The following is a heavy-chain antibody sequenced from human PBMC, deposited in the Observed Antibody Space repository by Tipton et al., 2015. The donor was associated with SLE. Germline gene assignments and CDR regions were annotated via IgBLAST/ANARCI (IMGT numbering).Heavy chain of an antibody. Sequence: SLRLSCAASGFTFSSYAMGWVRQAPGKGLEWVSTISGSGANTYYADSVKGRFTVSRDNSKRTIYLEINSLRAEDSAVYYCVKDPAHIVVVYGFASWGQGSLVTVSS. CDR2: ISGSGANT. D-gene: IGHD2-21*01. J-gene: IGHJ4*02. CDR3: VKDPAHIVVVYGFAS. V-gene: IGHV3-23*01. CDR1: GFTFSSYA.